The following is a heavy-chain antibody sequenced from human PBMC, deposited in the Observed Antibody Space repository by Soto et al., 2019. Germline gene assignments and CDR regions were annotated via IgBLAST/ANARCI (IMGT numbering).Heavy chain of an antibody. V-gene: IGHV1-3*01. D-gene: IGHD3-16*02. CDR3: ARSAVSPFGGLIGPFDY. CDR1: GYTFTGYA. Sequence: QVQLVQSGAEVKKPGASVKVSCKASGYTFTGYAMHWVRQAPGQRLEWMGWINAGNGNTKYSQKFQGRVTITRDTSASTAYMELSSLRSEDTAVYYCARSAVSPFGGLIGPFDYWGQGNLVTVSS. CDR2: INAGNGNT. J-gene: IGHJ4*02.